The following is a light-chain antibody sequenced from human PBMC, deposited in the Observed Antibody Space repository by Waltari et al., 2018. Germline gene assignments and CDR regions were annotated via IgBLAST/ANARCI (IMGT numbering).Light chain of an antibody. Sequence: QSALTQPASVSGSPGQSITISCTGTSSDVAGYNLVSWYQQHPGKAPQLMIYEGSKRPSGVSNRFSGSKSGNTASLTISGLQAEDEADYYCCSYTAGSTWVFGGGTKLTVL. CDR2: EGS. CDR3: CSYTAGSTWV. CDR1: SSDVAGYNL. V-gene: IGLV2-23*01. J-gene: IGLJ3*02.